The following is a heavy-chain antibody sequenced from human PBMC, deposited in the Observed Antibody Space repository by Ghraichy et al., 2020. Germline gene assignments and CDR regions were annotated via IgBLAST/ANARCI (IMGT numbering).Heavy chain of an antibody. D-gene: IGHD3-22*01. CDR1: GASITSRY. CDR2: IFYIGSA. Sequence: SQTLSLTCTVSGASITSRYWSWIRQPPGKGLEWIGYIFYIGSAIYNPSLKSRVTISVDTSRNQFSLKLISATAADTAIYYCARGVGGPYYFDNSGYYFDYWGQGTLVTVSS. V-gene: IGHV4-59*11. CDR3: ARGVGGPYYFDNSGYYFDY. J-gene: IGHJ4*02.